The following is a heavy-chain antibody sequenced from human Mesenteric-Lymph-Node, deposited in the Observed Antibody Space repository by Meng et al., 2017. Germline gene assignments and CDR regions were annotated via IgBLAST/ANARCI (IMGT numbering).Heavy chain of an antibody. J-gene: IGHJ4*02. D-gene: IGHD3-10*01. Sequence: EAVPGLVEPPQTLSITSTLAGDSLSSGEYFWSCIRQPPGNGLELIGYMDYRGIIFYNPSLKSLVTISVDTSKNQFSLKLSSVTAADTAVYYCARGGLLWFGEFEPDIDYWGQGTLVTVSS. CDR3: ARGGLLWFGEFEPDIDY. V-gene: IGHV4-30-4*01. CDR1: GDSLSSGEYF. CDR2: MDYRGII.